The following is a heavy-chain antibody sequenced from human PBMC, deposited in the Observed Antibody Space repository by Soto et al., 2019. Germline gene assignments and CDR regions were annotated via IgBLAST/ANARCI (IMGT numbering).Heavy chain of an antibody. CDR1: GGSVSSGYYF. V-gene: IGHV4-30-4*01. Sequence: QVQLQESGPGLVEPSQTLSLTCTVSGGSVSSGYYFWSWIRQPPGRGLEWIGHIYNSGSTYSNLSLKSRVTISVDTSKNQFSLKLSSVTAADTAVYYCARGPDVDKVDYWGQGTLVTVSS. D-gene: IGHD2-21*01. CDR3: ARGPDVDKVDY. J-gene: IGHJ4*02. CDR2: IYNSGST.